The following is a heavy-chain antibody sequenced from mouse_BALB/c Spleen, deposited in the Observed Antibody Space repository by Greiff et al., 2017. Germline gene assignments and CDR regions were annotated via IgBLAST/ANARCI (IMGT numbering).Heavy chain of an antibody. CDR1: GFTFSSFG. CDR2: ISSGSSTI. CDR3: ARTGYDWTWFAY. D-gene: IGHD2-2*01. J-gene: IGHJ3*01. Sequence: EVQVVESGGGLVQPGGSRKLSCAASGFTFSSFGMHWVRQAPEKGLEWVAYISSGSSTIYYADTVKGRFTISRDNPKNTLFLQMTSLRSEDTAMYYCARTGYDWTWFAYWGQGTLVTVSA. V-gene: IGHV5-17*02.